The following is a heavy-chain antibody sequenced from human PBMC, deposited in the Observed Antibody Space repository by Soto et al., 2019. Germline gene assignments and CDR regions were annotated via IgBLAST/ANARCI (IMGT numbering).Heavy chain of an antibody. CDR1: GGSISSSNW. CDR3: ASRYCSGGSCYQMDYYGMDV. D-gene: IGHD2-15*01. Sequence: SETLSLTCAVAGGSISSSNWWSWVRQPPGKGLEWIGEIYHSGSTNYNPSLKSRVTISVDKSKNQFSLKLSSVTAADTAVYYCASRYCSGGSCYQMDYYGMDVWGQGTSVTVSS. J-gene: IGHJ6*02. V-gene: IGHV4-4*02. CDR2: IYHSGST.